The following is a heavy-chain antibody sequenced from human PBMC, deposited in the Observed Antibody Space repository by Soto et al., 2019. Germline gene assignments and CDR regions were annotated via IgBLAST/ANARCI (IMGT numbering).Heavy chain of an antibody. CDR1: GGSISSGGYY. CDR3: ARVSMVRGVISPYYYGMDV. V-gene: IGHV4-31*03. D-gene: IGHD3-10*01. J-gene: IGHJ6*02. CDR2: IYYSGST. Sequence: SETLSLTCTVHGGSISSGGYYWSWIRHHPGTGLEWIGYIYYSGSTYYNPSLKSRVTISVDTSKNQFSLKLSSVTAADTAVYYCARVSMVRGVISPYYYGMDVWGQGTTVTVS.